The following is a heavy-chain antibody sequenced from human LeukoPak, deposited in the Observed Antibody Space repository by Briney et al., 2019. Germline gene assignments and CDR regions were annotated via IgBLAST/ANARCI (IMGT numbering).Heavy chain of an antibody. CDR1: GGSISSNGYY. D-gene: IGHD4-17*01. CDR2: ISDSGST. V-gene: IGHV4-39*01. J-gene: IGHJ5*02. Sequence: SETLSLTCTVSGGSISSNGYYWGWIRQPPGKGLEWIVSISDSGSTFYNPSLKSRVTISEDTSKNQFSLKLSSVFATDTAVYYCARRTVTTTERFNWFDPWGQGTLVTVSS. CDR3: ARRTVTTTERFNWFDP.